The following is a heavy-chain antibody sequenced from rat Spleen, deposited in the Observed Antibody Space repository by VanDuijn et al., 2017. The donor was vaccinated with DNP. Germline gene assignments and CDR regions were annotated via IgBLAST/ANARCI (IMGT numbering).Heavy chain of an antibody. CDR2: IIFDGSSS. J-gene: IGHJ3*01. Sequence: EVQLVETGGGLVQPGRSLKLSCVVSGFTFSSYWMFWIRQAPGKGLEWLATIIFDGSSSFYRDSVKGRFTISRDNAKSTLYLQMDSLRSEDTGTYYCATDAVAYWGQGTLVTVSS. V-gene: IGHV5-58*01. CDR1: GFTFSSYW. CDR3: ATDAVAY.